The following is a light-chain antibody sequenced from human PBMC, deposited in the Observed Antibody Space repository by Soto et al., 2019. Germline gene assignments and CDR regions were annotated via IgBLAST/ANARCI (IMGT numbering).Light chain of an antibody. CDR2: HAS. CDR1: QSISNW. CDR3: QDYNSWT. Sequence: DIQMPQSPSTLPASLGDRVTLTCRASQSISNWLAGYQQKPGTAPTLLIYHASTLGSGVPSRCSGSGSGTDFTLTISSLQPDDFATYYCQDYNSWTFGQGTKVDIK. V-gene: IGKV1-5*01. J-gene: IGKJ1*01.